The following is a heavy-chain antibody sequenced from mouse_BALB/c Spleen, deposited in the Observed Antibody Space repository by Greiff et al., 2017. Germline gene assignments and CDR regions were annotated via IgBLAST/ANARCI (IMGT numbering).Heavy chain of an antibody. CDR1: GYTFTSYT. D-gene: IGHD1-1*01. CDR3: ARERELLRTLAY. Sequence: QVQLQPSGAELARPGASVKMSCKASGYTFTSYTMHWVKQRPGQGLEWIGYINPSSGYTNYNQKFKDKATLTADKSSSTAYMQLSSLTSEDSAVYYCARERELLRTLAYWGQGTLVTVSA. J-gene: IGHJ3*01. V-gene: IGHV1-4*01. CDR2: INPSSGYT.